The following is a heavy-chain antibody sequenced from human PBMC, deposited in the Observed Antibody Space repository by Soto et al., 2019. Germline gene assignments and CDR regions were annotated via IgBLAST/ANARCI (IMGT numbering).Heavy chain of an antibody. J-gene: IGHJ6*03. CDR2: ISGSGGST. D-gene: IGHD6-6*01. Sequence: GGSLRLSCAASGFTFSSYAMSWVRQAPGKGLEWVSAISGSGGSTYYADSVKGRFTISRDNSKNTLYLQMNSLRAEDTAVYYCAKEGAYSSSSDYYYYMDVWGKGTTVTVSS. CDR1: GFTFSSYA. CDR3: AKEGAYSSSSDYYYYMDV. V-gene: IGHV3-23*01.